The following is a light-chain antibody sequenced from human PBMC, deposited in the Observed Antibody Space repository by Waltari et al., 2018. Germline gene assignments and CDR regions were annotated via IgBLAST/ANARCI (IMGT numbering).Light chain of an antibody. Sequence: QSALTQPLSASGSPGQSVTISCTGSSSAVGGYNYVSWSQQYPGKAPKLMIYDVNKRPSGVPDRFSGSKSGNTASLTVSGLQTDDEADYYCSSYGGSDNLVFGGGTKLTVL. CDR3: SSYGGSDNLV. V-gene: IGLV2-8*01. CDR2: DVN. CDR1: SSAVGGYNY. J-gene: IGLJ2*01.